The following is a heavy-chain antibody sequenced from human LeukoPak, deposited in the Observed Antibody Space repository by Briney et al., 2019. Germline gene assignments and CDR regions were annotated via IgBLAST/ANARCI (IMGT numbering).Heavy chain of an antibody. J-gene: IGHJ5*02. Sequence: SETLSLTCTVSGGSISSSGYYWGWIRQPPGKGLEWIASIYYSGSTYYNPSLKSRFTISVNTSKNQLSLKLSSLTAADTAVYYCARHEYSGSYYGLSWFDPWGQGTLVTVSS. D-gene: IGHD1-26*01. V-gene: IGHV4-39*01. CDR1: GGSISSSGYY. CDR2: IYYSGST. CDR3: ARHEYSGSYYGLSWFDP.